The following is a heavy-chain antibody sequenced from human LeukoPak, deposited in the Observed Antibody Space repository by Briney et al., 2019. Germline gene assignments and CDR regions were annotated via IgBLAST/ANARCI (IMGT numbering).Heavy chain of an antibody. CDR3: ARDQRGGFDY. D-gene: IGHD3-10*01. V-gene: IGHV4-39*02. CDR1: GGSISSYY. Sequence: SETLSLTCTVSGGSISSYYWGWIRQPPGKGLEWIGSIYYSGSTYYNPSLKSRVTISVDTSKNQFSLKLSSVTAADTAVYYCARDQRGGFDYWGQGTLVTVSS. CDR2: IYYSGST. J-gene: IGHJ4*02.